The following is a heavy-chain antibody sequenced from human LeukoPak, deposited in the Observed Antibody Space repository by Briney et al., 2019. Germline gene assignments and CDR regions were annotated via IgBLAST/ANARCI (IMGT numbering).Heavy chain of an antibody. V-gene: IGHV3-21*01. D-gene: IGHD6-19*01. J-gene: IGHJ4*02. CDR2: ISSSSSYI. CDR1: GFTFSSYS. Sequence: PGGSLRLSCAASGFTFSSYSMNWVRQAPGKGLEWVPSISSSSSYIYYADSVKGRFTISRDNAKNSLYLQMNSLRAEDTAVYYCATHPSLIAYSSGRNIYWGQGTLVTVSS. CDR3: ATHPSLIAYSSGRNIY.